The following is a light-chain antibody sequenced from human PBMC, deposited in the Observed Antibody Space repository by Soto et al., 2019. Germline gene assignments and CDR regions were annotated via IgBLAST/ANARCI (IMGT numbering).Light chain of an antibody. J-gene: IGLJ2*01. CDR3: TSWTTSTTMI. Sequence: QSALTQPASVSGSPGQSITISCTGTSSDIGAYNFVSWYQQHPGQAPKLMLYDVNIRPSGVSNRFSGSKSGNTASLTISGLQAEDEAAYYCTSWTTSTTMIFGGGTKLTVL. V-gene: IGLV2-14*03. CDR1: SSDIGAYNF. CDR2: DVN.